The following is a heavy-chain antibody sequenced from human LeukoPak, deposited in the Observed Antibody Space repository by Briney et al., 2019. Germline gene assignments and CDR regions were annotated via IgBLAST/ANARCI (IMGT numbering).Heavy chain of an antibody. D-gene: IGHD2-15*01. J-gene: IGHJ4*02. CDR1: GGSFSGYY. V-gene: IGHV4-34*01. CDR3: ARGFPTLGYCSGGSCYSLDY. Sequence: SETLSHTCAVYGGSFSGYYWSWIRQPPGKGLEWIGEINHSGSTNYNPSLKSRVTISVDTSKNQFSLKLSSVTAADTAVYYCARGFPTLGYCSGGSCYSLDYWGQGTLVTVSS. CDR2: INHSGST.